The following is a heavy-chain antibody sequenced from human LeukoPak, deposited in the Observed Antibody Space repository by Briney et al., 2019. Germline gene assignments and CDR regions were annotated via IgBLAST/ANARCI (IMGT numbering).Heavy chain of an antibody. CDR1: GFTFSSYS. CDR3: ARDLMYDYVSVHAFDI. CDR2: ISSSSSYI. V-gene: IGHV3-21*01. Sequence: GGSLRLSCAGSGFTFSSYSMNWVRQAPGKGLEWVSSISSSSSYIYYADSVKGRFTISRDNAKNSLYLQMNSLRAEDTAVYYCARDLMYDYVSVHAFDIWGQGTMVTVSS. D-gene: IGHD3-16*01. J-gene: IGHJ3*02.